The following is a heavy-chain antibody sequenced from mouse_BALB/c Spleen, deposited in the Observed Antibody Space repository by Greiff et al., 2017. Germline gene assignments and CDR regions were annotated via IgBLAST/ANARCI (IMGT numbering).Heavy chain of an antibody. J-gene: IGHJ1*01. V-gene: IGHV1-80*01. CDR2: IYPGDGDT. Sequence: QVQLQQSGAELVRPGSSVKISCKASGYAFSSYWMNWVKQRPGQGLEWIGQIYPGDGDTNYNGKFKGKATLTADKSSSTAYMQLSSLTSEDSAVYFCARSGDYDVDWYFDVWGAGTTVTVSS. CDR1: GYAFSSYW. CDR3: ARSGDYDVDWYFDV. D-gene: IGHD2-4*01.